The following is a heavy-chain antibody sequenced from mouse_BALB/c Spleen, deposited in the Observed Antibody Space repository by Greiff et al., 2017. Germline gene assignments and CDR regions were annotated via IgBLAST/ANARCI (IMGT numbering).Heavy chain of an antibody. D-gene: IGHD2-10*02. V-gene: IGHV5-17*02. Sequence: EVHLVESGGGLVQPGGSRKLSCAASGFTFSSFGMHWVRQAPEKGLEWVAYISSGSSTIYYADTVKGRFTISRDNPKNTLFLQMTSLRSEDTAMYYCARSKYGNYRYYAMDYWGQGTSVTVSS. CDR2: ISSGSSTI. CDR1: GFTFSSFG. J-gene: IGHJ4*01. CDR3: ARSKYGNYRYYAMDY.